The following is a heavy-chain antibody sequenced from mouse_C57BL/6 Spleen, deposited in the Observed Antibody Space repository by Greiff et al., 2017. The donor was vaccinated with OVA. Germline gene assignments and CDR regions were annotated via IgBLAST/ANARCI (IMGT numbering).Heavy chain of an antibody. CDR1: GFNIKDAY. Sequence: VHVKQSGAELVRPGASVKLSCTASGFNIKDAYMHWVKQRPEQGLEWIGWIDPENGDTEYASKFLGEATITADTATNTAYLQLSSLTSEDTAVYYYTCDCGSSYGYFDVWGTGTTVTVSS. CDR3: TCDCGSSYGYFDV. D-gene: IGHD1-1*01. V-gene: IGHV14-4*01. CDR2: IDPENGDT. J-gene: IGHJ1*03.